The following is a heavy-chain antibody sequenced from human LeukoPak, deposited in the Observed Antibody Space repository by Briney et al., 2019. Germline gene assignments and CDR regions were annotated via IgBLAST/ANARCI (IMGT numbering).Heavy chain of an antibody. Sequence: GGSLRLSCAASGFTFSGSAMHWVRQASGKGLEWVGRTRSKANSYATAYAASVKGRFTISRDDSKNTAYLQMNSLKTEDTAVYYCTRLTYDFWSGYYTEKNYYGMDVWGQGTTVTVSS. CDR2: TRSKANSYAT. CDR1: GFTFSGSA. J-gene: IGHJ6*02. CDR3: TRLTYDFWSGYYTEKNYYGMDV. D-gene: IGHD3-3*01. V-gene: IGHV3-73*01.